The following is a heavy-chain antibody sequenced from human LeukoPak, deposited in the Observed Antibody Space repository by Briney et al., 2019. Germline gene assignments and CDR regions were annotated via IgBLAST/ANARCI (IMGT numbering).Heavy chain of an antibody. V-gene: IGHV4-4*02. D-gene: IGHD6-13*01. J-gene: IGHJ5*02. CDR3: ARGGGIAAAEWFDP. CDR1: GGSISSNNW. CDR2: IYHDGST. Sequence: TSETLSLTCAVSGGSISSNNWWIWVRQSPEKGLEWIGEIYHDGSTNYNPSLKSRVTISMDKSKNQLSLKLNFVTAADTAVYYCARGGGIAAAEWFDPWGQGTLVTVSS.